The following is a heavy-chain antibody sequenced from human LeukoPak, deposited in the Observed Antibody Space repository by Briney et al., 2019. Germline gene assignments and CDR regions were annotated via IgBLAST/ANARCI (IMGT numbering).Heavy chain of an antibody. V-gene: IGHV3-23*01. CDR2: ISGSGGST. J-gene: IGHJ4*02. CDR1: GFTFSSYA. CDR3: AKFIVVVPAAPNDY. Sequence: GGSLRLSCAASGFTFSSYAMSWVRQAPGKGLEWVSAISGSGGSTYYAASVKGRFTISRDNSKNTLYLQMNSLRAEDTAVYYCAKFIVVVPAAPNDYWGQGTLVTVSS. D-gene: IGHD2-2*01.